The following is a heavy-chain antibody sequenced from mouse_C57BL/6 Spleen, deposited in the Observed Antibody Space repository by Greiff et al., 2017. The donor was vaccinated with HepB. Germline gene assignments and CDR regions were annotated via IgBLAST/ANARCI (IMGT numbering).Heavy chain of an antibody. CDR1: GFTFSDYY. CDR2: IHYDGSST. J-gene: IGHJ2*01. CDR3: ARGDFYYGSSYPFDY. D-gene: IGHD1-1*01. V-gene: IGHV5-16*01. Sequence: EVKLVESEGGLVQPGSSMKLSCTASGFTFSDYYMAWVRQVPEKGLEWVANIHYDGSSTYYLDSLKSRFIISRDNAKNILYLQMSSLKSEDTATYYCARGDFYYGSSYPFDYWGQGTTLTVSS.